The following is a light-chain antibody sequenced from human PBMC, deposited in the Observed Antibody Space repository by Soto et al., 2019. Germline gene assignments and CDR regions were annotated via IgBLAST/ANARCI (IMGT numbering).Light chain of an antibody. Sequence: EIVMTQSPGTLSVSPGERATLSCRASQSVGTTLAWYQQKPGQAPRLLIYDASTRATGIPATFSGSGSGTEFTLTISSLQSEDFAVYYCQHYNNWPFTFGPGTKVDIK. CDR1: QSVGTT. CDR3: QHYNNWPFT. J-gene: IGKJ3*01. V-gene: IGKV3-15*01. CDR2: DAS.